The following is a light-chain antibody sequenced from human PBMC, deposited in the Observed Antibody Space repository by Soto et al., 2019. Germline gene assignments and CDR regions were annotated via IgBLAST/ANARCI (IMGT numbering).Light chain of an antibody. J-gene: IGKJ1*01. CDR3: QHYNSYSVA. V-gene: IGKV1-5*03. Sequence: DIQMTQSPSTLSGSVGDRVTITCRASQTISSWLAWYQQKPGKAPKLLIYKASTLKSGVPSRFSGSGSGTEFTVTISSLQPDDFATYYCQHYNSYSVAFGQGIKVELK. CDR1: QTISSW. CDR2: KAS.